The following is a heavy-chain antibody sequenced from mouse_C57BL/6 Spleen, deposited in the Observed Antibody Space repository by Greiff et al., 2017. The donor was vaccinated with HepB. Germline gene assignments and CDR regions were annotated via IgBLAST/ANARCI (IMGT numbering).Heavy chain of an antibody. CDR2: ISYDGSN. CDR3: ARGYYSNPS. V-gene: IGHV3-6*01. CDR1: GYSITSGYY. J-gene: IGHJ4*01. D-gene: IGHD2-5*01. Sequence: EVQLQESGPGLVKPSQSLSLTCSVTGYSITSGYYWNWIRQFPGNKLEWMGYISYDGSNNYNPSLKNRISITRDTSKNQFFLKLNSVTTEDTATYYCARGYYSNPSWGQGTSVTGSS.